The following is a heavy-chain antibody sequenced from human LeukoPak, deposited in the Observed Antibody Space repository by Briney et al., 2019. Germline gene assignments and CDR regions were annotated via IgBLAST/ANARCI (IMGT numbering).Heavy chain of an antibody. V-gene: IGHV3-15*01. J-gene: IGHJ4*02. CDR2: IKSKSDGGTT. Sequence: GGSLRLSCAASGFTLSDHYMDWVRQAPGKGLEWVGRIKSKSDGGTTDYAAPVKGRFTISRDDSKNTLHLQMNSLKTEDTAVYYCSTAAFNWGQGTLVTVSS. D-gene: IGHD3-3*02. CDR1: GFTLSDHY. CDR3: STAAFN.